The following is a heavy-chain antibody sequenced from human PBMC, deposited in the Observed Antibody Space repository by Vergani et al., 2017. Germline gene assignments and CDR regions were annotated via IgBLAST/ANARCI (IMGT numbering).Heavy chain of an antibody. Sequence: EVQLVESGGNLVQPGGSLRLSCAASGFTFSSYSMNWVRQAPGKGLEWVSYISPSSTTIYYADSVKGRFTISRDNVKNSLYLQMNSLRAEDTAVYYCATVQNGGYMDVWGKGTTVTVSS. D-gene: IGHD3-10*01. CDR2: ISPSSTTI. CDR3: ATVQNGGYMDV. V-gene: IGHV3-48*01. CDR1: GFTFSSYS. J-gene: IGHJ6*03.